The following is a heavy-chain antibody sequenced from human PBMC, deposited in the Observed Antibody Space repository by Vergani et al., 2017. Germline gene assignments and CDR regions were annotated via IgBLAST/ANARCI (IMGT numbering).Heavy chain of an antibody. CDR1: GDSIISRSYY. CDR2: IYNSGNG. CDR3: ASIPTPIAYSSGWARDAFDI. Sequence: QMQLQESGPGLVKASETLSLTCTVSGDSIISRSYYWGWIRQPPGKGLEWIGSIYNSGNGDSSSSLKSRVTISADTSKNQFSLRLTSVTAADTAVYYCASIPTPIAYSSGWARDAFDIWGQGTMVTVSS. J-gene: IGHJ3*02. V-gene: IGHV4-39*01. D-gene: IGHD6-19*01.